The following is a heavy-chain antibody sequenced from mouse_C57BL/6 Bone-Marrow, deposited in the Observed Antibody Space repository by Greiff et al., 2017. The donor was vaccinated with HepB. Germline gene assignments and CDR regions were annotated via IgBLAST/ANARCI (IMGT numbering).Heavy chain of an antibody. CDR1: GFSFNTYA. D-gene: IGHD3-3*01. Sequence: GGGLVQPKGSLKLSCAASGFSFNTYAMNWVRQAPGKGLEWVARIRSKSNNYATYYADSVKDRFTISRDDSESMLYLQMNNLKTEDTAMYYCVRGTRYFDVWGTGTTVTVSS. J-gene: IGHJ1*03. V-gene: IGHV10-1*01. CDR2: IRSKSNNYAT. CDR3: VRGTRYFDV.